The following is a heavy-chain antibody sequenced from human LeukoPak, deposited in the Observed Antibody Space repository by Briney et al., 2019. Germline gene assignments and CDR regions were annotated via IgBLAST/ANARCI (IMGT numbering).Heavy chain of an antibody. CDR3: VGGGDWLPEY. CDR2: IYYSGST. CDR1: GASVSGKF. D-gene: IGHD3/OR15-3a*01. J-gene: IGHJ4*01. Sequence: SETLSLTCTVSGASVSGKFWNWIRHSPGNGLEWIGLIYYSGSTKFNPSLKSRVAMSVDPSNNQFSLSLNSVTTTDTAVYFCVGGGDWLPEYWGRGTQVIVSS. V-gene: IGHV4-59*02.